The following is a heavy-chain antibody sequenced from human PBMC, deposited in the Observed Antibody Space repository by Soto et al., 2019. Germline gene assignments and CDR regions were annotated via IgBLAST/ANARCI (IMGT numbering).Heavy chain of an antibody. V-gene: IGHV1-3*01. CDR2: INAGNGDS. CDR3: ARRGSSYSFDM. D-gene: IGHD3-10*01. CDR1: GATLDTYT. Sequence: QVPFVQSGAEVEKPGASVKVSCKASGATLDTYTVHWVRQAPGQGLEWMGWINAGNGDSKTSQKFQGTVSITRDKSASTFYMEMSNLRSEDTAVYYCARRGSSYSFDMWGQGTMVTVSS. J-gene: IGHJ3*02.